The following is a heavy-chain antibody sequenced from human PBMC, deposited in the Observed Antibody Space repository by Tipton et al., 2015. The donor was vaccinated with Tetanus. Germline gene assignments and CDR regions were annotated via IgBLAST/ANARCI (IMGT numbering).Heavy chain of an antibody. CDR3: AKSLDPLEWLFGPEDP. J-gene: IGHJ5*02. V-gene: IGHV3-23*01. D-gene: IGHD3-3*01. CDR1: GFTFSSYA. CDR2: ISGSGGST. Sequence: SLRLSCAASGFTFSSYAMSWVRQAPGKGLEWVSAISGSGGSTYYADSVKGRFTISRDNSKNTLYLQMNSLRAEDTAVYYCAKSLDPLEWLFGPEDPWGQGTLVTVSS.